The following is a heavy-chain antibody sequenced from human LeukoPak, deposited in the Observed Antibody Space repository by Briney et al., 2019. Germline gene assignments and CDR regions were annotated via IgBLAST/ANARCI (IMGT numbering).Heavy chain of an antibody. D-gene: IGHD2-15*01. J-gene: IGHJ4*02. Sequence: GGSLRLSCTASGFNFGDYAMSWVRQAPGKGLEWASFIRSKTYGGTTEYAASVQGRITISRDDSKRIVYLQMNRLKTEDTALYYCVRDSDSVVVTAPFDYWGRGTLVTVSS. CDR1: GFNFGDYA. CDR3: VRDSDSVVVTAPFDY. CDR2: IRSKTYGGTT. V-gene: IGHV3-49*04.